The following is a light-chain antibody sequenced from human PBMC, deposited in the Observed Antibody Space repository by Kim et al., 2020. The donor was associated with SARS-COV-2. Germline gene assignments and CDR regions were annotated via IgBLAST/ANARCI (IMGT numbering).Light chain of an antibody. Sequence: SPGERATLSCRTSQGIAANYLAWYQQKPGQAPRLLMFDVSSRATGTPDRFSGSGSGTDFTLTISRVEPEDSAVYYCQQYDRSPRTFGQGTKVDIK. V-gene: IGKV3-20*01. CDR2: DVS. J-gene: IGKJ1*01. CDR1: QGIAANY. CDR3: QQYDRSPRT.